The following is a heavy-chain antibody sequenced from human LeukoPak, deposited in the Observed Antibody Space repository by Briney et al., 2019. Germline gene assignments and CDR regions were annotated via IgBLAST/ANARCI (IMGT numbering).Heavy chain of an antibody. Sequence: MPGGSLRLSCAASGFTFSSYAMSWVRQAPGKGLEWVSSISSSSSYIYYADSVKGRFTISRDNAKNSLYLQMNSLRAEDTAVYYCGREILEPGKTLTYWGQGSLITVSS. CDR2: ISSSSSYI. V-gene: IGHV3-21*01. CDR1: GFTFSSYA. CDR3: GREILEPGKTLTY. D-gene: IGHD1-14*01. J-gene: IGHJ4*02.